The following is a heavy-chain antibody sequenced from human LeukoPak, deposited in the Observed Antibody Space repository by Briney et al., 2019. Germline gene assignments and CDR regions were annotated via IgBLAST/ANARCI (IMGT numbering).Heavy chain of an antibody. J-gene: IGHJ4*02. CDR2: IYRGGST. CDR1: GFTVSGNY. D-gene: IGHD6-13*01. CDR3: ARRGLGGSSTWYYFDY. Sequence: GGSLRLSCAASGFTVSGNYMSWVRQAPGKGLEWVSVIYRGGSTYYADSVKGRFTLSRDNSKNTLYLQMNSLRAEDTAVYYCARRGLGGSSTWYYFDYWGQGTLVTVSS. V-gene: IGHV3-66*01.